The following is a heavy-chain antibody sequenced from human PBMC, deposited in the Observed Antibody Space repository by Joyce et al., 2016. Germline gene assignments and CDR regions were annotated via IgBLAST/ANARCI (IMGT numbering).Heavy chain of an antibody. Sequence: QVQLQESGPGLVKPSQTLSLTCTVSGGSISNWAFYWSWIRQPPGKGLEWIVYIYQNGSTYYNPSLKSRLSLSLETPKNQFSLKLTSVTAADTAVYYCATGAIAAAGTLEAFDIWGQGTMVPVTS. J-gene: IGHJ3*02. D-gene: IGHD6-13*01. CDR3: ATGAIAAAGTLEAFDI. V-gene: IGHV4-31*03. CDR1: GGSISNWAFY. CDR2: IYQNGST.